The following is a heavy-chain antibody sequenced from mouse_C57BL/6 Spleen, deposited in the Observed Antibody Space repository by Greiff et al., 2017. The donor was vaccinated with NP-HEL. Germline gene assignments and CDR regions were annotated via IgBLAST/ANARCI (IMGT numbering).Heavy chain of an antibody. CDR2: ISSGSSTI. J-gene: IGHJ2*01. D-gene: IGHD1-1*01. V-gene: IGHV5-17*01. CDR1: GFTFSDYG. CDR3: AREDYYGSSYETLDY. Sequence: EVHLVESGGGLVKPGGSLKLSCAASGFTFSDYGMHWVRQAPEKGLEWVAYISSGSSTIYYADTVKGRFTISRDNAKNTLFLQMTSLRSEDTAMYYLAREDYYGSSYETLDYWGQGTTLTVSS.